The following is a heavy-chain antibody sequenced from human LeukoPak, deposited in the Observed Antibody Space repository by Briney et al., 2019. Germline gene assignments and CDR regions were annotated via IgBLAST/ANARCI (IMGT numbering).Heavy chain of an antibody. Sequence: GGSLRLSCAASGFTFSNYWMSWVRQAPGKGLEWVANIKQDGSEKFYVDSVKGRFTISRDNAKNSLYLQVNSLRAEDTAVYYCAKDTIVVVVAAHFDYWGQGTLVTVSS. D-gene: IGHD2-15*01. CDR3: AKDTIVVVVAAHFDY. V-gene: IGHV3-7*01. CDR2: IKQDGSEK. CDR1: GFTFSNYW. J-gene: IGHJ4*02.